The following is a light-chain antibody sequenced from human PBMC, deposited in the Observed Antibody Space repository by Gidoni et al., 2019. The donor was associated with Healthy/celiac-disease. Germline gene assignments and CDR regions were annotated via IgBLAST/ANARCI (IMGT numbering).Light chain of an antibody. CDR1: QGISSA. Sequence: AIRLTQSPSSLSASVGDRVTITCRASQGISSALAWYQQKPGKAPKLLIYDASSLESGVPSRFSLQPEDFATYYCQQFNSYPITFGQGTRLEIK. V-gene: IGKV1-13*02. CDR2: DAS. J-gene: IGKJ5*01. CDR3: QQFNSYPIT.